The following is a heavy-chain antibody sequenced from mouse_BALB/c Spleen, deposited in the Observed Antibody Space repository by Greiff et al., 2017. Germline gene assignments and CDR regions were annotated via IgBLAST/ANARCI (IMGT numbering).Heavy chain of an antibody. J-gene: IGHJ4*01. D-gene: IGHD2-1*01. CDR3: ARGGNYRLYAMDY. CDR2: IDPANGNT. Sequence: EVQGVESGAELVKPGASVKLSCTASGFNIKDTYMHWVKQRPEQGLEWIGRIDPANGNTKYDPKFQGKATITADTSSNTAYLQLSSLTSEDTAVYYCARGGNYRLYAMDYWGQGTSVTVSS. CDR1: GFNIKDTY. V-gene: IGHV14-3*02.